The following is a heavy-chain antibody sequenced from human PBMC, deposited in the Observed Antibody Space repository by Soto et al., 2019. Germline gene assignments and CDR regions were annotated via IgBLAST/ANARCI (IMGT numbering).Heavy chain of an antibody. CDR1: GGSISSYY. CDR2: IYYSGRT. V-gene: IGHV4-59*01. CDR3: ARGYCSSTSCYIWDNWFDP. D-gene: IGHD2-2*02. J-gene: IGHJ5*02. Sequence: QVQLQESGPGLVKPSETLSLTCTVSGGSISSYYWSWIRQPPGKGLEWIGYIYYSGRTNYNPSLISRVTISVDTSKNQFSLKLSSVTAADTAVYYCARGYCSSTSCYIWDNWFDPWGQGTLVTVSS.